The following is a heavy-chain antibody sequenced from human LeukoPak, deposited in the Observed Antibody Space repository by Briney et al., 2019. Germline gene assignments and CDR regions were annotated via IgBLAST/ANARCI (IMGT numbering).Heavy chain of an antibody. CDR3: AKSSSSWLVDY. J-gene: IGHJ4*02. CDR1: GFTFSSYG. D-gene: IGHD6-13*01. V-gene: IGHV3-30*18. Sequence: GRSLRLSCAASGFTFSSYGMHWVRQAPGKGLEWVAVISYDGSNKYYADSVKGRFTTSRDNSKNTLDLQMNSLRAEDTAVYYCAKSSSSWLVDYWGQGTLVTVSS. CDR2: ISYDGSNK.